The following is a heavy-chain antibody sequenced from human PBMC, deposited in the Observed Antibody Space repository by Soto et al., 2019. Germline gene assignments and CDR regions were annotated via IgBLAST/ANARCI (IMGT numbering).Heavy chain of an antibody. D-gene: IGHD2-2*02. CDR3: ARPYCSSTSCYRYYYGMDV. J-gene: IGHJ6*02. Sequence: QVQLVQSGAEVKKPGSSVKVSCKASGGTFSSYAISWVRQAPGQGLEWMGGIIPIFGTANYAQKFQGRVKITAYESTSTAYMELSSLRSEDTAVYYCARPYCSSTSCYRYYYGMDVWGQGTTVTVSS. CDR1: GGTFSSYA. V-gene: IGHV1-69*01. CDR2: IIPIFGTA.